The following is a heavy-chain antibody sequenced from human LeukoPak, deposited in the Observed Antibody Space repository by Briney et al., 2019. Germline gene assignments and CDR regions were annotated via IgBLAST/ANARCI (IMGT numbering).Heavy chain of an antibody. CDR3: AGVLRFLEWLSHRLRHAFDI. CDR2: ISAYNGNT. J-gene: IGHJ3*02. D-gene: IGHD3-3*01. CDR1: GYTFTSYG. Sequence: ASVKVSCKASGYTFTSYGISWVRQAPGQGLEWMGWISAYNGNTNYAQKLQGRVTMTTDTSTSTAYMELRSLRSEDTAVYYCAGVLRFLEWLSHRLRHAFDIWGQGTMVTVSS. V-gene: IGHV1-18*01.